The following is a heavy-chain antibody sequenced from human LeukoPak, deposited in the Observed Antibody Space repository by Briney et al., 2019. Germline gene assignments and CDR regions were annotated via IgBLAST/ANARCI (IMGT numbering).Heavy chain of an antibody. J-gene: IGHJ4*02. Sequence: GGSLRLSCAASGFTFSSYGMSWVRQAPGKGLEWVSAISGSGGSTYYADSVKGRFTISRDNSKNTLYLQMNSLRAEDTAVYYCAKGGLLWFGEYFDYWGQGTLVTVSS. D-gene: IGHD3-10*01. CDR1: GFTFSSYG. CDR3: AKGGLLWFGEYFDY. CDR2: ISGSGGST. V-gene: IGHV3-23*01.